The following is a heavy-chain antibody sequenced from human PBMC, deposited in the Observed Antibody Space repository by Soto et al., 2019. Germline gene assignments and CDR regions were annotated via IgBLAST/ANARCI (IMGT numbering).Heavy chain of an antibody. J-gene: IGHJ4*02. CDR2: IRSKASNYAT. D-gene: IGHD6-13*01. V-gene: IGHV3-73*01. CDR3: AIEAAGFGH. Sequence: EVQLVESGGGLVQPGGSMRLSCAASGFSFSVSSMHWVRQASGKGLEWLSRIRSKASNYATTYSESVRGRFIISRDDSQETMFLQMNSLRTEDTAMYYCAIEAAGFGHWGQGTLVTVSS. CDR1: GFSFSVSS.